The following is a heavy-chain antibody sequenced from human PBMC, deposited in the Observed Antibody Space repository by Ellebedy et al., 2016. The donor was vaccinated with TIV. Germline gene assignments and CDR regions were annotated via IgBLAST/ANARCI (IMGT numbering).Heavy chain of an antibody. CDR2: ISSSGSTI. CDR3: ARDWPDSSSPF. J-gene: IGHJ4*02. D-gene: IGHD6-6*01. V-gene: IGHV3-48*04. Sequence: GGSLRLSCAASGFTFSTFGFHWVRQAPGKGLEWVSYISSSGSTIYYADSVKGRFTISRDNAKNSLYLQMNSLRAEDTAVYFCARDWPDSSSPFWGQGTLVTVSS. CDR1: GFTFSTFG.